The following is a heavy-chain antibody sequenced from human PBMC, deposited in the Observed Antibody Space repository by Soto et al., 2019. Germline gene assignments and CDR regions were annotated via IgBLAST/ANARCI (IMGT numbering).Heavy chain of an antibody. J-gene: IGHJ6*02. CDR3: ATPGGGYVYYGMDV. V-gene: IGHV4-34*04. CDR1: GGSFSGNY. D-gene: IGHD3-16*01. Sequence: SETLSLTCAVYGGSFSGNYWSWIRQPPGKGLGWFGEIKHRGSTNDNPALKSRATISVDTSKNQSSLKLSSVTAADTAVYYCATPGGGYVYYGMDVWGQGTTVTVSS. CDR2: IKHRGST.